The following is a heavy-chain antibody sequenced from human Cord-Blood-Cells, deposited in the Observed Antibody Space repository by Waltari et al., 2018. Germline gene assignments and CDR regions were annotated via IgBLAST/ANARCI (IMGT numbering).Heavy chain of an antibody. CDR3: ARGEYNWNDGGVY. Sequence: EVQLVVSGGGLIQPGGSLRLSCAASGFTVSSHYMSWVRQAPGKGLEWVSVIYSGGSTYYADSVKGRFTISRDNSKNTLYLQMNSLRAEDTAVYYCARGEYNWNDGGVYWGQGTLVTVSS. D-gene: IGHD1-1*01. CDR1: GFTVSSHY. CDR2: IYSGGST. J-gene: IGHJ4*02. V-gene: IGHV3-53*01.